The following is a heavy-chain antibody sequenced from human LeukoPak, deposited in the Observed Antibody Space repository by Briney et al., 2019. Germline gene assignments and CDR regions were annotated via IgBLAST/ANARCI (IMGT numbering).Heavy chain of an antibody. CDR1: GYSLTSGYY. J-gene: IGHJ4*02. V-gene: IGHV4-38-2*02. Sequence: PSETLPLTCTVSGYSLTSGYYWAWIRQPPGKGLEWIGNVYHSGSTYYNPSLKSRVTISVDTSKNQFSLYLNSVTAADTAVYYCASFGVEGITIFGVVPSPSWGQGTLVTVSS. CDR2: VYHSGST. D-gene: IGHD3-3*01. CDR3: ASFGVEGITIFGVVPSPS.